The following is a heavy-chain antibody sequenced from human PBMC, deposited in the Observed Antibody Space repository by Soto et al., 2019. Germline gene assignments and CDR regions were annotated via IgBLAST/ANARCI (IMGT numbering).Heavy chain of an antibody. J-gene: IGHJ5*02. Sequence: QLQLQESGPGLVKPSETLSLTCTVSGGSISSSSYYLGWIRQPPGKGLEWIGSIYYSGSTYYNPSLKSRVTISVDTSKNQFSLKLSSVTAADTAVYYCASASYDYIWGSYRINWFDPWGQGTLVTVSS. D-gene: IGHD3-16*02. CDR2: IYYSGST. V-gene: IGHV4-39*01. CDR1: GGSISSSSYY. CDR3: ASASYDYIWGSYRINWFDP.